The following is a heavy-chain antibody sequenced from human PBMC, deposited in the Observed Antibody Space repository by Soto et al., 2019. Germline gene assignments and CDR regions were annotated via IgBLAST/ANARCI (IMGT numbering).Heavy chain of an antibody. V-gene: IGHV1-18*01. Sequence: QVQLVQSGAEVKKPGASVKGSCKASGYTFSSYGISWVRQAPGQGREWMGWISAYNGNTNYAQKLQGRVTMTTDTSTSTAYMDLRSLRSDDTAIYYSARDKGDGSGSYYGYWGQGTLVTVSS. D-gene: IGHD3-10*01. CDR1: GYTFSSYG. J-gene: IGHJ4*02. CDR3: ARDKGDGSGSYYGY. CDR2: ISAYNGNT.